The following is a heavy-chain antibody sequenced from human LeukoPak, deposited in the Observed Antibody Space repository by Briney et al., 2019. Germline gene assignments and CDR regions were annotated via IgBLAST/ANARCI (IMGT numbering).Heavy chain of an antibody. CDR3: AKPIVGATVTFDH. D-gene: IGHD1-26*01. Sequence: GGSLRLSCAASGFTFSTYSMNWVRQAPGKGLEWVSSISGGTSYIYYADSVKGRFTISRDNSKNTLNLQMGSLRAEDTAVYYCAKPIVGATVTFDHWGQGTLVTVSS. CDR2: ISGGTSYI. J-gene: IGHJ4*02. CDR1: GFTFSTYS. V-gene: IGHV3-21*04.